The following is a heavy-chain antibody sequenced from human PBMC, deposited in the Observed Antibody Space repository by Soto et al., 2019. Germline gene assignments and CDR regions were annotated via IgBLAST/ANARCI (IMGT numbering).Heavy chain of an antibody. CDR3: ARGTRYTYGYPLDY. V-gene: IGHV4-34*01. CDR1: GGSFSGYY. Sequence: QVQLQQWGAGLLKPSETLSLTCAVYGGSFSGYYWSWIRQPPGKGLEWIGEINHGGDTSYNPSLKGRVTISADTSKKQLSLRLSSVTAADTAVYYCARGTRYTYGYPLDYCGQGTLVTVSS. J-gene: IGHJ4*02. D-gene: IGHD5-18*01. CDR2: INHGGDT.